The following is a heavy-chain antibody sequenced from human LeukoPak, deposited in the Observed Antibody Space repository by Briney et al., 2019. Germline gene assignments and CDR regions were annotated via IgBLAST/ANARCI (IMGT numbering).Heavy chain of an antibody. D-gene: IGHD6-6*01. CDR2: ISSGGNT. Sequence: GGSLRLSCAASGFTFNSYAMSWGRQAPGKGLEWGSGISSGGNTYYADSVKGRFTISRDNSKNPLYLQMNSLRAEDTAVYYCAKGSSIAEDWGQGTLVTVSS. J-gene: IGHJ4*02. CDR3: AKGSSIAED. V-gene: IGHV3-23*01. CDR1: GFTFNSYA.